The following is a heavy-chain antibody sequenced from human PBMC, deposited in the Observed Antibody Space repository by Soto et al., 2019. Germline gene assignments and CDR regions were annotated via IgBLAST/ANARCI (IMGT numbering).Heavy chain of an antibody. V-gene: IGHV3-72*01. CDR2: SGNKANSYTP. CDR3: ARGIAVAPGAFDI. Sequence: EVQVVESGGALFKPGGPLRLSGEASEFTFGDTYMDWVRQAPGRGLEWVARSGNKANSYTPEYAAPVKGRVTISRDDSKNSLYLQMNSLKTEDTAVYYCARGIAVAPGAFDIWGQGTMVTVSS. J-gene: IGHJ3*02. D-gene: IGHD6-19*01. CDR1: EFTFGDTY.